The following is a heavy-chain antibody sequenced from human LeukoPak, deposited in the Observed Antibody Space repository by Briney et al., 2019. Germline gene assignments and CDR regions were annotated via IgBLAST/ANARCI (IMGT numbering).Heavy chain of an antibody. CDR1: GGSFSGYY. CDR2: INHSGST. Sequence: SETLSLTCAVYGGSFSGYYWSWIRQPPGKGLEWIGEINHSGSTNYYPSLTSRATLSIDTSKNQFSLELSSVTVADTAVYYCARGVRGSTSWNSYYNYFYLDVWGKGTTVTVSS. CDR3: ARGVRGSTSWNSYYNYFYLDV. V-gene: IGHV4-34*01. J-gene: IGHJ6*03. D-gene: IGHD1-7*01.